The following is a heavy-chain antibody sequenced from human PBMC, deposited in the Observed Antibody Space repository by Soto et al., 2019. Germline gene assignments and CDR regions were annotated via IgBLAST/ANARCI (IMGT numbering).Heavy chain of an antibody. D-gene: IGHD3-9*01. CDR1: GGSISSYY. V-gene: IGHV4-39*01. J-gene: IGHJ6*02. CDR3: ASGYDILTGYPRGDYYGMDV. Sequence: PSETLSLTCTVSGGSISSYYWGWIRQPPGKGLEWIGSIYYSGSTYYNPSLKSRVTISVDTSKNQFSLKLSSVTAADTAVYYCASGYDILTGYPRGDYYGMDVWGQGTTVT. CDR2: IYYSGST.